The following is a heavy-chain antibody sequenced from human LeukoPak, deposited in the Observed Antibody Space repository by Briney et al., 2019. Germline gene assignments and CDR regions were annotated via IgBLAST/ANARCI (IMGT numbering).Heavy chain of an antibody. V-gene: IGHV1-69*13. CDR2: IIPIFGTA. Sequence: GASVKVSCKASGGTFSSYAISWVRQAPGQGLEWMGGIIPIFGTANYAQKFQGRVTITADESTSTAYMELSSLRSEDTAVYYRAREWYCSSTSCHPDAFDIWGQGTMVTVSS. CDR3: AREWYCSSTSCHPDAFDI. J-gene: IGHJ3*02. CDR1: GGTFSSYA. D-gene: IGHD2-2*01.